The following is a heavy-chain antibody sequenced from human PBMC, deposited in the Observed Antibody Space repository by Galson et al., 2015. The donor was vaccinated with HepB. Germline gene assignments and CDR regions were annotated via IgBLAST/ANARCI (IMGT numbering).Heavy chain of an antibody. CDR3: AKGQTRYGYYGMDV. V-gene: IGHV3-43D*03. D-gene: IGHD1-1*01. CDR2: ISWDGGST. J-gene: IGHJ6*02. Sequence: SLRLSCAASGFTFDDYAMHWVRQAPGKGLEWVSLISWDGGSTYYADSVKGRFTISRDNSKNSLYLQMNSLRAEDTALYYCAKGQTRYGYYGMDVWGQGTTVTVSS. CDR1: GFTFDDYA.